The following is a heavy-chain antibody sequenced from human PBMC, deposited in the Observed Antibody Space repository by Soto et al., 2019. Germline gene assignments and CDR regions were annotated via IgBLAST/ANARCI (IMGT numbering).Heavy chain of an antibody. CDR3: ARDFSMVVVAPGY. V-gene: IGHV3-30-3*01. CDR1: GFTFSSYA. Sequence: GGSLRLSCAASGFTFSSYAMHWVRQAPGKGLEWVAVISYDGSNKYYADSVKGRFTISRDNSKDTVYLQMNSLRAEDTAVYYCARDFSMVVVAPGYWGQGTLVTVSS. J-gene: IGHJ4*02. D-gene: IGHD2-15*01. CDR2: ISYDGSNK.